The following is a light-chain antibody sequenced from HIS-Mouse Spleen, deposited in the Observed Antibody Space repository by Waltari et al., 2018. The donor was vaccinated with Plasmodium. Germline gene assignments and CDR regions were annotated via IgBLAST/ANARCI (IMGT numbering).Light chain of an antibody. CDR1: SFPKTY. V-gene: IGLV3-10*01. CDR2: EDS. CDR3: YSTDSSGNHRV. J-gene: IGLJ3*02. Sequence: SYELTQPPSVSVSPGQTARPTCPGDSFPKTYSYWYQQKSGQAPVMVIYEDSKRPSGIPERFSGSSSGTMATLTISGAQVEDEADYYCYSTDSSGNHRVFGGGTKLTVL.